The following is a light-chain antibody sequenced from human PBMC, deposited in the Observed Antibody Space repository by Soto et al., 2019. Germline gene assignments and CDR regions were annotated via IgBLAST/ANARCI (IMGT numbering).Light chain of an antibody. CDR3: TSYVGNDIWV. CDR1: SSDVGAYKY. J-gene: IGLJ3*02. Sequence: QSALTQPPSASGSPGQSVTISCTGTSSDVGAYKYVSWYQQYPGKAPKLMIYEVTKRPSGVPARFSGSKSGNTASLTVSGFQAEYEADYYCTSYVGNDIWVFGGGTKVTFL. V-gene: IGLV2-8*01. CDR2: EVT.